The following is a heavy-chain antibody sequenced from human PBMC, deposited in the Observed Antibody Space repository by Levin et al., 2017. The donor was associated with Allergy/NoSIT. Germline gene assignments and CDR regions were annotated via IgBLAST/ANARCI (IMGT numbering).Heavy chain of an antibody. J-gene: IGHJ4*02. CDR1: GGSFSGYY. V-gene: IGHV4-34*01. Sequence: SETLSLTCAVYGGSFSGYYWSWIRQPPGKGLEWIGEINHSESTNYNPSLKSQVTISVDTSKNQFSLRLSSVTAADTAVYYCARNLRLRGFDYWGQGTLVAVSS. D-gene: IGHD3-10*01. CDR2: INHSEST. CDR3: ARNLRLRGFDY.